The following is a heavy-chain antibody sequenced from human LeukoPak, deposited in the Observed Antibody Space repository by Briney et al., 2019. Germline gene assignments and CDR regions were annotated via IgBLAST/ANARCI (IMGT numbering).Heavy chain of an antibody. CDR1: GASISSSNFY. D-gene: IGHD6-13*01. CDR2: IYYGETT. V-gene: IGHV4-39*01. J-gene: IGHJ6*03. CDR3: ARLPYSSSWYSRVYYYYYYMDV. Sequence: SETLSLTCTVSGASISSSNFYWDWIRQSPGKGLEWIGNIYYGETTSYNPSFKSRVTISVDSSKNQFSLKVNSVTAADTAVYYCARLPYSSSWYSRVYYYYYYMDVWGKGTTVTISS.